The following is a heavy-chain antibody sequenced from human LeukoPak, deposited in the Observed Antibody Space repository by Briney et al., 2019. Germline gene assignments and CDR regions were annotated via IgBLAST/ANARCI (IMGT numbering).Heavy chain of an antibody. CDR2: IIPIFGTA. V-gene: IGHV1-69*05. Sequence: SVRVSCTASVGTFTTYAISWVRQAPGQGVEWMGGIIPIFGTANYAQKFQSRVTITTDESTSTAYMELSSLRSEDTAVYYCYNSVSYPIPSDYWGQGTLVTVSS. D-gene: IGHD1-26*01. CDR3: YNSVSYPIPSDY. J-gene: IGHJ4*02. CDR1: VGTFTTYA.